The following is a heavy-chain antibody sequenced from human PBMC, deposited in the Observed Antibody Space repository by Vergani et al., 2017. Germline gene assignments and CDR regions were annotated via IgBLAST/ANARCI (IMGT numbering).Heavy chain of an antibody. D-gene: IGHD2-2*01. V-gene: IGHV3-30*03. CDR3: ARECCSSTSCYAGWYFDL. CDR2: ISYDGTQK. CDR1: GFTSSYYG. J-gene: IGHJ2*01. Sequence: QVHLVESGGGVVQPGRSLRLSCVVSGFTSSYYGMHWVRQAPGKGLEWVAVISYDGTQKYYADSVKGRFTISRDNAKNSLYLQMNSLRAEDTAVYYCARECCSSTSCYAGWYFDLWGRGTLVTVSS.